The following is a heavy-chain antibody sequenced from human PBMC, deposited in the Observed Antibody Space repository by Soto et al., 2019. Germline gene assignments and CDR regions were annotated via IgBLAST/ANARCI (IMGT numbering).Heavy chain of an antibody. D-gene: IGHD5-12*01. V-gene: IGHV3-49*03. Sequence: PWGSLRLSCTASGFTFGAYAMSWFRQAPGKGLEWVGFIRGKAYGGTTEYAASVRGRFTISSDDSKSIAYLQMNSLKTEDTAVYYCSRVGWGYDYHYFDYWGQGTPVTVSS. J-gene: IGHJ4*02. CDR2: IRGKAYGGTT. CDR3: SRVGWGYDYHYFDY. CDR1: GFTFGAYA.